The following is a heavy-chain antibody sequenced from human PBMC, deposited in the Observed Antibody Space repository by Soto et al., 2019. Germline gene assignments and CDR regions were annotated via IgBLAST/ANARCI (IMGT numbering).Heavy chain of an antibody. V-gene: IGHV3-30*18. Sequence: GGSLRLSCAASGFTFSSYGMHLVRQAPGKGLEWVAVISYDGSNKYYADSVKGRFTISRDNSKNTLYLQMNSLRAEDTAVYYCAKERVAAAGLNYYYYGMDVWGQGTTVTVSS. D-gene: IGHD6-13*01. J-gene: IGHJ6*02. CDR3: AKERVAAAGLNYYYYGMDV. CDR1: GFTFSSYG. CDR2: ISYDGSNK.